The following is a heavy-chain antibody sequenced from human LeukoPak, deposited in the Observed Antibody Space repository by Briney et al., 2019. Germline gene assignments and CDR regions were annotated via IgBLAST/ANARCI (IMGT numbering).Heavy chain of an antibody. J-gene: IGHJ4*02. V-gene: IGHV3-33*01. Sequence: PGGSLRLSCAASGFTFSSYGMHRVRQTPGKGLEWVAVIWSDGSNKYYADSMKGRFTISRDNSKNTLYLQMNSLRAEDTAVYYCARGSGSFSGGFDYWGQGTLVTVSS. CDR1: GFTFSSYG. D-gene: IGHD1-26*01. CDR3: ARGSGSFSGGFDY. CDR2: IWSDGSNK.